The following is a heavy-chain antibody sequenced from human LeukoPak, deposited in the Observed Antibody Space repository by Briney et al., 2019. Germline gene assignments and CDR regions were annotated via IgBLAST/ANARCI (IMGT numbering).Heavy chain of an antibody. CDR2: ISSDGNDK. V-gene: IGHV3-30*03. J-gene: IGHJ4*02. Sequence: GGSLRLSCAASGVTFRSYGMHWVRQAPGKGLEWVALISSDGNDKLYGDSVRGRFAISRDDSKSTLYLQMNSLRAEDTAVYYCTTKVIRGNSGDDYDDWGQGTLVTVSS. CDR3: TTKVIRGNSGDDYDD. CDR1: GVTFRSYG. D-gene: IGHD5-12*01.